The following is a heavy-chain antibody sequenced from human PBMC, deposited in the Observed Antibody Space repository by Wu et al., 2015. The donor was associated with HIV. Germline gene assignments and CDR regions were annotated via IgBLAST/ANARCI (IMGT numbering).Heavy chain of an antibody. D-gene: IGHD2-2*01. CDR3: ARVQEFGVPAEDAFDI. CDR2: ISAYNGNT. J-gene: IGHJ3*02. V-gene: IGHV1-18*01. Sequence: QVQLVQSGAEVKKPGASVKVSCKASGYTFTSYGISWVRQAPGQGLEWMGWISAYNGNTNYAQKLQGRVTMTTDTSTSTAYMELRSLRSDDTAVYYCARVQEFGVPAEDAFDIWGPRDNGHRLF. CDR1: GYTFTSYG.